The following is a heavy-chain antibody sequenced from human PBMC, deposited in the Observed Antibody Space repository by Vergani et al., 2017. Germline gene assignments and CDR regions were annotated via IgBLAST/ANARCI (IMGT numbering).Heavy chain of an antibody. CDR3: ARGQSQLLFYYYYYMDV. V-gene: IGHV1-46*03. D-gene: IGHD2-2*01. CDR1: GYTFTSYG. Sequence: QVQLVQSGAEVKKPGASVKVSCKASGYTFTSYGISWVRQAPGQGLEWMGIINPSGGSTSYAQKFQGRVTMTRDTSTSTVYMELSSLRSEDTAVYYCARGQSQLLFYYYYYMDVWGKGTTVTVSS. J-gene: IGHJ6*03. CDR2: INPSGGST.